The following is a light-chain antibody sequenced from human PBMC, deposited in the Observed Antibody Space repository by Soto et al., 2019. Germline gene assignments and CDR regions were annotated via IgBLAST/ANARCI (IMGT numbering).Light chain of an antibody. V-gene: IGLV1-40*01. CDR3: QSYDSSLREV. CDR2: GNS. J-gene: IGLJ1*01. Sequence: QSVLTQPPSVSGAPGQRVTISCTGSNSNIGAGYEVHWYQQLPGTAPKLLIFGNSNRPSGVPDRFSGSKSGTSASLAITGLQAEDEADYYCQSYDSSLREVFGTGTKLTVL. CDR1: NSNIGAGYE.